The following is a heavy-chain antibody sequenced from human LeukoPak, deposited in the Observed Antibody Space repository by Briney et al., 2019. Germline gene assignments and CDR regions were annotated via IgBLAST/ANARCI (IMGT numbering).Heavy chain of an antibody. V-gene: IGHV4-39*07. CDR1: GGSISSSSYH. J-gene: IGHJ6*03. D-gene: IGHD3-10*01. CDR3: ARVWYHYYYMDV. Sequence: PSETLSLTCTVSGGSISSSSYHWGWIRQPPGKGLEWIGRIYTSGSTNYNPSLKSRVTMSVDTSKNQFSLKLSSVTAADTAVYYCARVWYHYYYMDVWGKGTTVTVSS. CDR2: IYTSGST.